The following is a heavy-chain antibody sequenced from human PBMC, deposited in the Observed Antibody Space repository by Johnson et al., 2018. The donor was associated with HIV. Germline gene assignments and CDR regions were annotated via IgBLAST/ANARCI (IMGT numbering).Heavy chain of an antibody. CDR3: AKEAADDAFDI. CDR2: ISCNSGSI. J-gene: IGHJ3*02. V-gene: IGHV3-9*01. CDR1: GFTFDDYS. D-gene: IGHD6-25*01. Sequence: VQLVESGGGLVQPGRSLRLSCAASGFTFDDYSMHWVRQAPGKGLEWVSGISCNSGSIGYADSVKGRFTISRDNAKNSLYLQMNSLRAEDTALYYCAKEAADDAFDIWGQGTMVTVSS.